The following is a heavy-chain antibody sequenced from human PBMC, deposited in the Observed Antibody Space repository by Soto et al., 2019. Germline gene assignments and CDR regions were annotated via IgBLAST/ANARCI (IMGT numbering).Heavy chain of an antibody. V-gene: IGHV1-69*01. CDR2: IIPVFAST. CDR1: GGTFSTYG. CDR3: ATAGFRGTAIQPFEH. Sequence: QVHLVQSGAEVKKPASSVKVSCQASGGTFSTYGITWVRQAPGHGLEWMGAIIPVFASTSSAQLFRGSLSITAEEVSSTAYMELSGLTSEDTAIYYCATAGFRGTAIQPFEHWGQGTLVTVS. D-gene: IGHD5-12*01. J-gene: IGHJ4*02.